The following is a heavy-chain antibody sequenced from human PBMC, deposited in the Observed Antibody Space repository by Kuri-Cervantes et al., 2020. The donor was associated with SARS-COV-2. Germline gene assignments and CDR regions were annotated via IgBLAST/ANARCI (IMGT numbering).Heavy chain of an antibody. Sequence: GESLKISCAASGFTFSSYAMHWVRQAPGKGLEWVAVISYDGSNKYYADSVKGRFTISRDNSKNTLYPQMNSLRAEDTAVYYCARDCAAGIFDYWGQGTLVTVSS. D-gene: IGHD1-1*01. V-gene: IGHV3-30-3*01. CDR1: GFTFSSYA. CDR2: ISYDGSNK. J-gene: IGHJ4*02. CDR3: ARDCAAGIFDY.